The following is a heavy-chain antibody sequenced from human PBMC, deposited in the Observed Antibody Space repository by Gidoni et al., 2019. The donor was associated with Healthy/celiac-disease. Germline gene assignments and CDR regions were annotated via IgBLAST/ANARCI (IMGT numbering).Heavy chain of an antibody. CDR1: GGSFSGYY. D-gene: IGHD2-2*01. V-gene: IGHV4-34*01. CDR3: ARGWGYCSSTSCYNWFDP. Sequence: QVQLQQWGAGLLKPSETLSLTCAVYGGSFSGYYWSWIRQPPGKGLECIGEINHSGSTNYNPSLKSRVTISVDTSKNQFSLKLSSVTAADTAVYYCARGWGYCSSTSCYNWFDPWGQGTLVTVSS. J-gene: IGHJ5*02. CDR2: INHSGST.